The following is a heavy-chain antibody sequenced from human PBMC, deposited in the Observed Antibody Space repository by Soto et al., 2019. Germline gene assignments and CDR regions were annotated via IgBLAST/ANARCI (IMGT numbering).Heavy chain of an antibody. V-gene: IGHV5-51*01. CDR3: ARHAEHQLPWYYFAY. CDR1: GYSFTSYW. CDR2: IYPGDSDT. Sequence: GESVKISCKGSGYSFTSYWIGWVRQIPGKGLEWMGIIYPGDSDTRYSPSFQGQVTISADKSISTAYLQWSSLKASNTAMYYCARHAEHQLPWYYFAYWGQGTLVTASS. J-gene: IGHJ4*02. D-gene: IGHD2-2*01.